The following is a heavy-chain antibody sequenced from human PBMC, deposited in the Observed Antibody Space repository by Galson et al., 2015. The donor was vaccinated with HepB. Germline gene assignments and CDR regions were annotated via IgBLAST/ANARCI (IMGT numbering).Heavy chain of an antibody. V-gene: IGHV3-23*01. CDR1: GFTFSSYS. CDR3: AKRGLWVTKWFDP. D-gene: IGHD2-21*01. Sequence: SLRLYCAASGFTFSSYSMSWVRQAPGKGLEWVSAISGSGGSTYYADSVKGRFTISRDNYKNTLYLQMNSLRAEDTAVYYCAKRGLWVTKWFDPWDQGTLVTVSS. J-gene: IGHJ5*02. CDR2: ISGSGGST.